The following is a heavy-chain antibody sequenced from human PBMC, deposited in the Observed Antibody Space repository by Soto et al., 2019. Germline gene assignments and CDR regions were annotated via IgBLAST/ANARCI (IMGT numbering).Heavy chain of an antibody. D-gene: IGHD4-17*01. V-gene: IGHV4-31*03. J-gene: IGHJ3*02. CDR3: AARPTVTTPSAGTIHDAFDI. CDR1: GGSISSGGYY. Sequence: QVQLQESGPGLVKPSQTLSLTCTVSGGSISSGGYYWSWIRQHPGKGLEWIGYIYYSGSTYYNPSLKTRVTLSVDTSKNQFSLKLSSVTAADTAVYYCAARPTVTTPSAGTIHDAFDIWGQGTMVTVSS. CDR2: IYYSGST.